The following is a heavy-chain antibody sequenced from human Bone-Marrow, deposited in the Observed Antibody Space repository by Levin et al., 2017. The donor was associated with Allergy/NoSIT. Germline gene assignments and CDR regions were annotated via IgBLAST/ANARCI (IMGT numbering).Heavy chain of an antibody. Sequence: GESLKISCVASGFFFSDHDMDWVRQAPGKGLEWVGRIRNRANSHTTEYAASVDGRFSISRDDSENSLYLQMDSLKTEDTAVYYCARALPSNPWGQGTLVTVSS. D-gene: IGHD3-3*02. V-gene: IGHV3-72*01. CDR1: GFFFSDHD. J-gene: IGHJ5*02. CDR3: ARALPSNP. CDR2: IRNRANSHTT.